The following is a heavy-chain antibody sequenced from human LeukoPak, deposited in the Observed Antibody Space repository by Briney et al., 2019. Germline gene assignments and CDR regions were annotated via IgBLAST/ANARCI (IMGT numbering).Heavy chain of an antibody. D-gene: IGHD2-21*02. CDR1: GFTFSSYS. CDR3: ARGRDCGGDCYSWGRYYFDY. J-gene: IGHJ4*02. CDR2: ISSSSSTI. Sequence: GGSLRLSCAASGFTFSSYSMIWVRQAPGKGLEWVSYISSSSSTIYYADSVKGRFTISRDNAKNSLYLQMNSLRAEDTAVYHCARGRDCGGDCYSWGRYYFDYWGQGTLVTVSS. V-gene: IGHV3-48*01.